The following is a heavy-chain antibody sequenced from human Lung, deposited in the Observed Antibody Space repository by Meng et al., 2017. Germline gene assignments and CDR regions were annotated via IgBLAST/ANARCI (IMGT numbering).Heavy chain of an antibody. D-gene: IGHD2-2*01. CDR2: TSTYNSNR. CDR3: ARGRHCSSTTCYLSDS. CDR1: GYSSTNYG. J-gene: IGHJ4*02. Sequence: QVHLVQSGPEVRKPGASVKVSCQDSGYSSTNYGINWVRQAPGKGLEWMGWTSTYNSNRNYAQSLQGRVTMTTDTSTTTAYMELRSLTFDDTAVYYCARGRHCSSTTCYLSDSWGQGTLVTVSS. V-gene: IGHV1-18*01.